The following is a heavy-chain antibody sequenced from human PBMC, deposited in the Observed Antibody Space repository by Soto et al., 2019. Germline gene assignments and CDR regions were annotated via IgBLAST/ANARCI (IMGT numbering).Heavy chain of an antibody. Sequence: ASVKVSCKASGGTFSSYAISWVRQAPGQGLEWMGGIIPIFGTANYAQKFQGRVTITADESTSTAYMELSSLRSEDTAVYYCVRGYSSGSQIDYWGQGTLVTVSS. CDR3: VRGYSSGSQIDY. J-gene: IGHJ4*02. CDR1: GGTFSSYA. V-gene: IGHV1-69*13. CDR2: IIPIFGTA. D-gene: IGHD6-19*01.